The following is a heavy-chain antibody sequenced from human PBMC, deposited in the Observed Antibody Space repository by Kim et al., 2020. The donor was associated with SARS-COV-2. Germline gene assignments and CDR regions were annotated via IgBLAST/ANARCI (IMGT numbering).Heavy chain of an antibody. CDR1: GGSISSGGYY. J-gene: IGHJ6*02. CDR3: ARFSLKYPDPLGYYYYYGMDV. CDR2: IYYSGST. D-gene: IGHD2-2*01. V-gene: IGHV4-31*03. Sequence: SETLSLTCTVSGGSISSGGYYWSWIRQHPGKGLEWIGYIYYSGSTYYNPSLKSRVTISVDTSKNQFSLKLSSVTAADTAVYYCARFSLKYPDPLGYYYYYGMDVWGQGTTVTVSS.